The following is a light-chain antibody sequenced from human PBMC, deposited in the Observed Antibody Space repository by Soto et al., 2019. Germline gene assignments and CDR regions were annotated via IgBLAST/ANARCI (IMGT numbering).Light chain of an antibody. J-gene: IGKJ3*01. CDR2: ATS. CDR1: QSIGNY. V-gene: IGKV3-11*01. CDR3: QHRSSWPFT. Sequence: EVVLTQSPATLSLSPGEGATLSCRASQSIGNYLAWYQQKPGQAPRLLIYATSNRATGIPARFSGSGSWTDFTLTISSLEPEDFAVYYCQHRSSWPFTFGPGTKVDIK.